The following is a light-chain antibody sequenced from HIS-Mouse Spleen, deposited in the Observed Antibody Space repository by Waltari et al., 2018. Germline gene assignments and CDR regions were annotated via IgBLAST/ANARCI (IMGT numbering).Light chain of an antibody. V-gene: IGLV3-10*01. Sequence: SYELTQPPSVSVSPGQTARITCSGDALPKKYAYWYQQKSGQAPVLVLYEDSKRPSGITERFSGSSSGTMATLTIGGAQVEDEADYYCYSTDSSGNHRVFGGGTKLTVL. J-gene: IGLJ2*01. CDR3: YSTDSSGNHRV. CDR1: ALPKKY. CDR2: EDS.